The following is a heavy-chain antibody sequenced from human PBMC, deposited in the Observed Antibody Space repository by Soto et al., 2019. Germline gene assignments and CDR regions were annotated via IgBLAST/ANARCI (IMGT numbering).Heavy chain of an antibody. J-gene: IGHJ4*02. CDR1: GDTFSSYA. D-gene: IGHD5-12*01. V-gene: IGHV1-69*01. CDR2: IVPIFGTA. CDR3: ARDRKNTEGYDYRLVD. Sequence: QVQLVQSGAEVKKPGSSVRVSCKSSGDTFSSYAISWVRQAPGQGLEWMGGIVPIFGTARYAKKFEDRVTITADESTNTAYMELSSLKSQDTAVYYCARDRKNTEGYDYRLVDWGQGTLVAVSS.